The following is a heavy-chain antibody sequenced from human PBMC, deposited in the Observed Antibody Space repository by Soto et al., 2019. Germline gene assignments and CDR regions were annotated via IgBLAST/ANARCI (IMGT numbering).Heavy chain of an antibody. J-gene: IGHJ4*02. CDR3: ARDFGDIVATDWSYFDY. CDR2: ISSSGSTI. CDR1: GFTFSDYY. V-gene: IGHV3-11*01. D-gene: IGHD5-12*01. Sequence: GGSLRLSCAASGFTFSDYYMNWIRQAPGKGLEWVSYISSSGSTIYYADSVKGRFTISRDYAKNSLYLQMNSLRAEDTAVYYCARDFGDIVATDWSYFDYWGQGTLVTVSS.